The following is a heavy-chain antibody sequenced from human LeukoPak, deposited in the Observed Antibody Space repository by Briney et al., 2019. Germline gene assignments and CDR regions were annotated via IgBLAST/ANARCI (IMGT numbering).Heavy chain of an antibody. V-gene: IGHV4-4*07. Sequence: SETLSLTCTVSGGSISSYYWSWIRQPAGKGLEWIGRIYTSGSTNYNPSLKSRVTISVDTSKNQFSLKLSSVTAADTAVYYCARGQWLRYKYGMDVWGQGTTVTVSS. D-gene: IGHD5-12*01. CDR1: GGSISSYY. J-gene: IGHJ6*02. CDR3: ARGQWLRYKYGMDV. CDR2: IYTSGST.